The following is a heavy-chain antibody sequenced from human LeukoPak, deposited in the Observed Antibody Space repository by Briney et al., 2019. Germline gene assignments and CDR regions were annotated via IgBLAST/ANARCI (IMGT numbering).Heavy chain of an antibody. CDR2: ISYDGNNK. V-gene: IGHV3-30-3*01. J-gene: IGHJ6*03. Sequence: PGGSLRLSCAASGFTFSSYAMHWVRQAPGKGLEWVAVISYDGNNKYYADSVKGRFTISRDNSKNTLYLQMNSLRAEDTAVYYCAKARDYYYMDVWGKGTTVTVSS. CDR1: GFTFSSYA. CDR3: AKARDYYYMDV.